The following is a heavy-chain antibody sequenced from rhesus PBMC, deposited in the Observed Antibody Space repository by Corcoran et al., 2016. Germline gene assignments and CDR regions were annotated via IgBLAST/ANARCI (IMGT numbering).Heavy chain of an antibody. CDR3: ARESVLVVVAIGAFDY. V-gene: IGHV4-173*01. J-gene: IGHJ4*01. D-gene: IGHD2-21*01. Sequence: QLQLQESGPGLVKPSETLSLTCAVSGGSISSNYWSWIRQPPGKGLEWIGLISGSGGSTDYNPSLKSRVTISTDTSKNQFSLKLGSVTAADTAVYYCARESVLVVVAIGAFDYGGQGVLVTVSS. CDR1: GGSISSNY. CDR2: ISGSGGST.